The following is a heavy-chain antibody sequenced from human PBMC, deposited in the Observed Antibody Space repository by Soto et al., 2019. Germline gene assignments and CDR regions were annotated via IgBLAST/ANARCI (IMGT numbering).Heavy chain of an antibody. Sequence: AGGSLRLSCAASGFTLSSYAMSWVRQAPGKGLEWVSAISGSGGSTYYADSVKGRFTISRDNSKNTLYLQMNSLRAEDTAVYYCARRGSGSPNNWFDPWGQGTLVTVSS. CDR2: ISGSGGST. CDR3: ARRGSGSPNNWFDP. CDR1: GFTLSSYA. D-gene: IGHD3-10*01. J-gene: IGHJ5*02. V-gene: IGHV3-23*01.